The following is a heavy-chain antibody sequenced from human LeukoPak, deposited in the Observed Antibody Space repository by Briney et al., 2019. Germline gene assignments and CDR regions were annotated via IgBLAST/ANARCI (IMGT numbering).Heavy chain of an antibody. CDR3: AKSRAATAGSFDS. D-gene: IGHD6-13*01. CDR2: ISGSGGTT. V-gene: IGHV3-23*01. Sequence: GGSLRLSCAASGFTFSNYAMNWVRQAPGKGLEWVSGISGSGGTTNYADSVKGRFTISRDNSKNTLFLQMSSLRAEDTAVFYCAKSRAATAGSFDSWGQGTLVTVSS. J-gene: IGHJ4*02. CDR1: GFTFSNYA.